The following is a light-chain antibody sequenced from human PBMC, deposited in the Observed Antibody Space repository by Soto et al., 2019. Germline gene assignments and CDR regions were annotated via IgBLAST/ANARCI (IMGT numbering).Light chain of an antibody. Sequence: QSALTQPASVSGSPGQSITISCTGTSSDVGAYNYVSWYQHHPGRAPKLIIFEVSHRPSGVSDRFSGSKSGNTASLTISGIQTEDEADSDSTSYTRTRNLLFGGGTKLTVL. CDR2: EVS. J-gene: IGLJ2*01. CDR3: TSYTRTRNLL. CDR1: SSDVGAYNY. V-gene: IGLV2-14*01.